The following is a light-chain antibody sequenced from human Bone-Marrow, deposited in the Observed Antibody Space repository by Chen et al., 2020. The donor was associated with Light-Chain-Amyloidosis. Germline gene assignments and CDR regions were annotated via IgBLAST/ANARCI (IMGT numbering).Light chain of an antibody. Sequence: DLQMTQSPSSLSASIGDRVTITCRASQDINIYVAWFQQRPGKAPQSLIYGASTLHSWVPSKFSGSGSGTDFTLTISSLQPEDFATYYCQQYTNYPFTFGQGTKVEI. V-gene: IGKV1-16*02. CDR2: GAS. CDR3: QQYTNYPFT. J-gene: IGKJ2*01. CDR1: QDINIY.